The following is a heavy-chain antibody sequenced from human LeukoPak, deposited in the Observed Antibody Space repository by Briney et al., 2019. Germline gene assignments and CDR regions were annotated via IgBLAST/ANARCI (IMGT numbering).Heavy chain of an antibody. Sequence: GGSLRLSCAASGFTFNNYAMTWVRQAPGKGLQWVSTINGGDNGDNTYYADSVKGRFTVSRDNSKNTVYLQMNSLRVKDTAVYYCARDGIQLPDTLDYWGLGTLVTVSS. CDR2: INGGDNGDNT. J-gene: IGHJ4*02. D-gene: IGHD1-1*01. CDR1: GFTFNNYA. V-gene: IGHV3-23*01. CDR3: ARDGIQLPDTLDY.